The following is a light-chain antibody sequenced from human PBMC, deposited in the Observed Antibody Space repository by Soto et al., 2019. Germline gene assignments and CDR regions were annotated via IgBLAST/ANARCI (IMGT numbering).Light chain of an antibody. J-gene: IGKJ4*01. CDR1: QSVSSY. Sequence: EIVLTQSPATLSLSPGNRATLSCRASQSVSSYLAWYQQKPGQAPRLLIYDASTRATGIPARFSGSGSGTDFTLTITGLEHEDFAVYYCQQRSDWPSTLGGGTKVEIK. CDR2: DAS. V-gene: IGKV3-11*01. CDR3: QQRSDWPST.